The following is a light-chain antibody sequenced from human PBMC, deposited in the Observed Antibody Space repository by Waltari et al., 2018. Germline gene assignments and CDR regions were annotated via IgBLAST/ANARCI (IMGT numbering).Light chain of an antibody. V-gene: IGKV3-20*01. Sequence: EIVLTQSPGTLSLSPGDTVILSCRASQSVSKYLAWYQQKPGQAPRLLIFGASSRATGIPDRFSGSGSGTDLSLTISRVEPEDFAVYYCQQYVSLPATFGQGTKVEIE. CDR3: QQYVSLPAT. J-gene: IGKJ1*01. CDR2: GAS. CDR1: QSVSKY.